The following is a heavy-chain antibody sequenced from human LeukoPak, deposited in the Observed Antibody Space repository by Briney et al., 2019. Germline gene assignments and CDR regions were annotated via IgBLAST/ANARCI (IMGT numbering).Heavy chain of an antibody. Sequence: ASETLSLTCTVSGGSISSSSYYWGWIRQPPGKGLEWIGSIYYSGSTYYNPSLKSRVTISVDTSKNQFSLKLSSVTAADTAVYYCARRKGSDSSGYYFDYWGQGTLVTVSS. CDR1: GGSISSSSYY. J-gene: IGHJ4*02. CDR2: IYYSGST. V-gene: IGHV4-39*01. CDR3: ARRKGSDSSGYYFDY. D-gene: IGHD3-22*01.